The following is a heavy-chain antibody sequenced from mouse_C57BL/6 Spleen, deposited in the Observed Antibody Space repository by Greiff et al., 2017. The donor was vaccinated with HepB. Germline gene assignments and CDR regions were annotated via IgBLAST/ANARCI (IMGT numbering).Heavy chain of an antibody. CDR2: INPSNGGT. V-gene: IGHV1-53*01. Sequence: QVQLQQPGTELVKPGASVKLSCKASGYTFTSYWMHWVKQRPGQGLEWIGNINPSNGGTNYNEKFKSKATLTVDKSSSTADMQLSSLTSEDSAVYYCARSHYYGSCFDYWGQGTTLTVSS. CDR3: ARSHYYGSCFDY. D-gene: IGHD1-1*01. CDR1: GYTFTSYW. J-gene: IGHJ2*01.